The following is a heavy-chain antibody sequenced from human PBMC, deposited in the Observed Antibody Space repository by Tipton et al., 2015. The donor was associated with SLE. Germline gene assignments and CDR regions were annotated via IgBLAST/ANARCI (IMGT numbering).Heavy chain of an antibody. Sequence: SLRLSCAASGFTFDDYAMHWVRQAPGKGLEWVSLISWDGGSTYYADSVKGRFTISRDNSKNSLYLQMNSLRTEDTALYYCAKAIITMVQGDAFDIWGQGTMVTVSS. CDR1: GFTFDDYA. CDR3: AKAIITMVQGDAFDI. V-gene: IGHV3-43*02. CDR2: ISWDGGST. J-gene: IGHJ3*02. D-gene: IGHD3-10*01.